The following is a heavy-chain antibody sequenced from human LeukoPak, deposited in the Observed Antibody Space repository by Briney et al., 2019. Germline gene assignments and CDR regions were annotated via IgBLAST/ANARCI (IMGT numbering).Heavy chain of an antibody. D-gene: IGHD3-10*01. CDR2: IWYDGSYE. Sequence: PGGSLRLSCVASGFALNKYGVHWVRQAPGKGLEWVAVIWYDGSYEYYADSAKGRLAISRDNDKNTVNLQMNSLRVEDTAVYYCARDGSGLAVRGWFDFWGRGTVVTVSS. CDR3: ARDGSGLAVRGWFDF. CDR1: GFALNKYG. V-gene: IGHV3-33*01. J-gene: IGHJ5*01.